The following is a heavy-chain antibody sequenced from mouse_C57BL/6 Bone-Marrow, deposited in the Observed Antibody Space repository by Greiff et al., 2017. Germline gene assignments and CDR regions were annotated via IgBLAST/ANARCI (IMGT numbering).Heavy chain of an antibody. J-gene: IGHJ1*03. CDR1: GYTFTSYG. CDR3: ASIYYGNFYWYFDV. CDR2: IYPRSGNT. D-gene: IGHD2-1*01. Sequence: QVQLKQSGAELARPGASVKLSCKASGYTFTSYGISWVKQRTGQGLEWIGEIYPRSGNTYYNEKFKGKATLTVDKSSSTAYMQLSSLTSEDSAVYYCASIYYGNFYWYFDVWGTGTTVTVSS. V-gene: IGHV1-81*01.